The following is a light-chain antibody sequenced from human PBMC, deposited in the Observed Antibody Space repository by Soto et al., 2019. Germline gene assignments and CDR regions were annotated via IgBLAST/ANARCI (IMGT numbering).Light chain of an antibody. CDR2: DVS. Sequence: DIVMTQTPLSLSVTPGQPASISCKSSESLLPSGGKTFLYWFLQKSGQPPQVLIYDVSSRFPGVPDRCSGSGSGTDFTLKIRRVEAEDAGVYYCMQSTQLPFTFGPGTKVDVK. V-gene: IGKV2D-29*01. CDR3: MQSTQLPFT. J-gene: IGKJ3*01. CDR1: ESLLPSGGKTF.